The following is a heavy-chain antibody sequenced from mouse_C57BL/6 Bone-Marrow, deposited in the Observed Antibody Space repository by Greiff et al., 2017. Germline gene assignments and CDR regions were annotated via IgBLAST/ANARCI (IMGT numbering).Heavy chain of an antibody. J-gene: IGHJ1*03. D-gene: IGHD3-3*01. CDR3: ARRGLEGV. CDR1: GYTFTSYG. Sequence: QVQLQQSGAELARPGASVKLSCKASGYTFTSYGISWVKQRTGQGLEWIGEIYPRSGNTYYNEKFKGTATLTADKSSRTAYMELRSLTSDDSAVYFCARRGLEGVWGTGTTVTVYS. CDR2: IYPRSGNT. V-gene: IGHV1-81*01.